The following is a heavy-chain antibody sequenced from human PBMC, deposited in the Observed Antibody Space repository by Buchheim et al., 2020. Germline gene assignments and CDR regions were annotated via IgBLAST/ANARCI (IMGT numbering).Heavy chain of an antibody. J-gene: IGHJ6*02. Sequence: QVQLVESGGGVVQPGRSLRLSCAASGFTFSSYGMHRVRQAPGKGLEWVAFIRYDGSNKYYADSVKGRFTISRDNSKNTLYLQMNSLRAEDTAVYYCAKGSNMITFGGVIVGGGYYGMDVWGQGTT. V-gene: IGHV3-30*02. D-gene: IGHD3-16*02. CDR2: IRYDGSNK. CDR3: AKGSNMITFGGVIVGGGYYGMDV. CDR1: GFTFSSYG.